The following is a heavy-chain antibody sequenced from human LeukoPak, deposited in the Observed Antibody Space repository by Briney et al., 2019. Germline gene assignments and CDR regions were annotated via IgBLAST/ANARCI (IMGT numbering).Heavy chain of an antibody. V-gene: IGHV3-53*01. J-gene: IGHJ6*02. CDR3: ARDLGPRNGNTRDYYYGMDV. CDR2: IYRGGNT. CDR1: GFIVSRNY. D-gene: IGHD1-7*01. Sequence: PGGSLRLSCAASGFIVSRNYMNWVRQAPGKGLEWVSVIYRGGNTFYADSVKGRFTISRDTSKNTLFLQMNSLTAEDTAVYYCARDLGPRNGNTRDYYYGMDVWGQGATVTVSS.